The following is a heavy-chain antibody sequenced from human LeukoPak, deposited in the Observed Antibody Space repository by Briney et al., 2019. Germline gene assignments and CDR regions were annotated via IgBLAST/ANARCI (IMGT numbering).Heavy chain of an antibody. Sequence: SETLSLTCAVYGGSFSGYYWSWIRQPPWKGLEWIGEINHSGSTNYNPSLKSRVTISVDTSKNQFSLKLSSVTAADTAVYYCARGYRALAGPRGIDYWGQGTLVTVSS. D-gene: IGHD6-19*01. J-gene: IGHJ4*02. CDR3: ARGYRALAGPRGIDY. CDR1: GGSFSGYY. CDR2: INHSGST. V-gene: IGHV4-34*01.